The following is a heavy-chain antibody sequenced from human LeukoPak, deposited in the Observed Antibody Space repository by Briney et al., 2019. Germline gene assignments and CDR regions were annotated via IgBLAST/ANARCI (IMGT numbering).Heavy chain of an antibody. J-gene: IGHJ4*02. V-gene: IGHV1-46*01. D-gene: IGHD5-18*01. CDR2: INPSGGST. CDR3: ARELGDTAMSKSSDY. Sequence: ASVKVSCKASGYTFTSYYMHWVRQAPGQGLEWMEIINPSGGSTSYAQKFQGRVTMTRDTSTSIVYMELSSLRSEDTAVYYCARELGDTAMSKSSDYWGQGTLVTVSS. CDR1: GYTFTSYY.